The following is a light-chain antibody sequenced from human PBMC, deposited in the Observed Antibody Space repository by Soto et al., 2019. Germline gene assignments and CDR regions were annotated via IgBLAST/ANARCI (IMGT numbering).Light chain of an antibody. V-gene: IGKV1-39*01. CDR1: QSISSY. CDR2: AAS. CDR3: QQSYSTPMVT. J-gene: IGKJ3*01. Sequence: DIQMTQSPSSLSASVGDRVTITCRASQSISSYLNWYQQKPGKAPQLLNYAASSLQSGVPSRFSGSGSGTDFTLTISRLQPEDFATYYCQQSYSTPMVTFGHGTKVDIK.